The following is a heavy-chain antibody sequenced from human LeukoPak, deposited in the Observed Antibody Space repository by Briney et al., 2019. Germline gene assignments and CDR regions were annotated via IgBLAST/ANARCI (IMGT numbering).Heavy chain of an antibody. CDR1: GGSISGDSYY. V-gene: IGHV4-39*01. CDR2: IYYSGST. Sequence: SETLSLTCTVSGGSISGDSYYWGWIRQPPGKGLEWIGRIYYSGSTYYNPSVRSRVTISVDTSKSQISLKLRSVTAADTAMYYCARLWSGYRPPDFWGQGTLVTVSS. J-gene: IGHJ4*02. D-gene: IGHD3-3*01. CDR3: ARLWSGYRPPDF.